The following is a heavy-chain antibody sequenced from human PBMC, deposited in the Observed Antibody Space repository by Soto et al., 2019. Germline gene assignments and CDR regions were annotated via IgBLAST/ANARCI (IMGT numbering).Heavy chain of an antibody. Sequence: VQLVESGGGVVQPGRSLRLSCAASGFTFSSYGMHWVRQAPGKGLEWVAVISYDGSNKYYADSVKGRFTISKDNSKNTLYLQMNSLRAEDTAVYYCAKNEKSGSGWYYYGMDVWGQGTTVTVSS. CDR2: ISYDGSNK. D-gene: IGHD6-19*01. CDR1: GFTFSSYG. CDR3: AKNEKSGSGWYYYGMDV. V-gene: IGHV3-30*18. J-gene: IGHJ6*02.